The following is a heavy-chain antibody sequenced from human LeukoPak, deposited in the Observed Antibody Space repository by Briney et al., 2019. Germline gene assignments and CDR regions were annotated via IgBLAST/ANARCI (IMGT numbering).Heavy chain of an antibody. V-gene: IGHV3-15*01. D-gene: IGHD7-27*01. CDR3: STDILETNWGGY. CDR1: GFTFSNAW. CDR2: IKSKTDGGTT. Sequence: GGSLRLSCAASGFTFSNAWMSWVRQAPGKGLEWVSRIKSKTDGGTTHYAAPVKGRFTISRDDSKDTLYLQMNSLKTEDTAVYYCSTDILETNWGGYWGREPWSPSPQ. J-gene: IGHJ4*02.